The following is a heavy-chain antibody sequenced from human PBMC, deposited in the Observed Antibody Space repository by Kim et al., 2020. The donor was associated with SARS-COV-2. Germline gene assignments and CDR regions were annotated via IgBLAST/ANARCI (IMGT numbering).Heavy chain of an antibody. V-gene: IGHV5-51*01. CDR2: IYPGDSDT. J-gene: IGHJ6*03. D-gene: IGHD7-27*01. CDR1: GYSFTSYW. Sequence: GESLKISCKGSGYSFTSYWIGWVRQMPGKGLEWMGIIYPGDSDTRYSPSFQGQVTISADKSISTAYLQWSSLKASDTAMYYCARTLINWGKRYYYMDVWGKGTTVTVSS. CDR3: ARTLINWGKRYYYMDV.